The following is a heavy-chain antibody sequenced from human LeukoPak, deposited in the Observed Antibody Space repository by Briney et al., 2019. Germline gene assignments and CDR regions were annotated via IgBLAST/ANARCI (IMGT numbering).Heavy chain of an antibody. Sequence: PGGSLRLSCAASGFTFSSYTMNWVRQAPGKGQEWVSYISSTSSYINYADSVKGRFTISRDNAKNSLYLQMNSLRAEDTAVYYCARTSSGWAPPQPAWYFDLWGRGTLVIVSS. CDR2: ISSTSSYI. CDR1: GFTFSSYT. D-gene: IGHD6-19*01. V-gene: IGHV3-21*01. J-gene: IGHJ2*01. CDR3: ARTSSGWAPPQPAWYFDL.